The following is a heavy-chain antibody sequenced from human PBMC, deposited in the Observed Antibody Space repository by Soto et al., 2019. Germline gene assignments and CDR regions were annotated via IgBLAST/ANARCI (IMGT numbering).Heavy chain of an antibody. CDR3: ARGPGIAAAGTGSSFDI. CDR2: IWYDGSNK. CDR1: GFTFSSYG. V-gene: IGHV3-33*08. D-gene: IGHD6-13*01. J-gene: IGHJ3*02. Sequence: GGSLRLSCAASGFTFSSYGMHWVRQAPGKGLEWVAVIWYDGSNKYYADSVKGRFTISRDNSKNTLYLQMNSLRAEDTAVYYCARGPGIAAAGTGSSFDIWGQGTMVTVSS.